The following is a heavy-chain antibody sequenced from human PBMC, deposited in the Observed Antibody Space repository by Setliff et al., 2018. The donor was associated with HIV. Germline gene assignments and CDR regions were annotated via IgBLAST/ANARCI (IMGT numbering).Heavy chain of an antibody. Sequence: ASVKVSCKASGYTFTTYSLHWVRQAPGQSLEWMAWMHVGKGDRKCSQDFQGRITISTDTSANTACMELTDLRSDDTAVYFCVRGALLTAFDFDHWGHGTLVTVS. CDR2: MHVGKGDR. J-gene: IGHJ4*01. CDR3: VRGALLTAFDFDH. V-gene: IGHV1-3*01. D-gene: IGHD7-27*01. CDR1: GYTFTTYS.